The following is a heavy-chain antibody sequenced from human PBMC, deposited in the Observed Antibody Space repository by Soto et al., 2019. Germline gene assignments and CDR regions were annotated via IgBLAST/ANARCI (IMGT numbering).Heavy chain of an antibody. CDR1: GHSFTRYW. J-gene: IGHJ6*02. CDR2: IDPSDSDT. D-gene: IGHD3-3*01. V-gene: IGHV5-10-1*01. Sequence: PGESLTISFTCAGHSFTRYWISWVRQLPGKGLEWLGRIDPSDSDTNYSPSFQGHVTISADKSISTAYLQWSSLKASDTAMYYCARTDFWTGYKASDVWGQGTTVTVSS. CDR3: ARTDFWTGYKASDV.